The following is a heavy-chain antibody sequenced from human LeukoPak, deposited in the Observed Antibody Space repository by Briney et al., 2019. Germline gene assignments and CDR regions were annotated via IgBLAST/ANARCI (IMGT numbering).Heavy chain of an antibody. CDR3: ARARNFDWSNQSPGALDI. CDR1: GFTFSSYS. D-gene: IGHD3-9*01. Sequence: GGSLRLSCAASGFTFSSYSMNWVRQAPGKGLEWVSYISSSGSTIHFADSVRGRFTISRDNAKNSLYLQMDSLRGEDTAVYYCARARNFDWSNQSPGALDIWGQGTMVIVSS. J-gene: IGHJ3*02. V-gene: IGHV3-48*04. CDR2: ISSSGSTI.